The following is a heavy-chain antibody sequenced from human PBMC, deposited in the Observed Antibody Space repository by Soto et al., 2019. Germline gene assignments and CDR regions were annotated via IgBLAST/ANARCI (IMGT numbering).Heavy chain of an antibody. D-gene: IGHD3-10*01. CDR2: MNPNSGNT. Sequence: GASVKLSCKASGYTFTSYDINWVRQATGQGLEWMGWMNPNSGNTGYAQKFQGRVTMTRNTSTSTAYMELSSLRSEDTAVYYCAKEITRNVFDYWGQGTLVTGSS. CDR1: GYTFTSYD. CDR3: AKEITRNVFDY. V-gene: IGHV1-8*01. J-gene: IGHJ4*02.